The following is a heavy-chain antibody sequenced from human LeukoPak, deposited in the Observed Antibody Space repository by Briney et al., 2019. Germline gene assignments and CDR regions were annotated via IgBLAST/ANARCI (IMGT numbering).Heavy chain of an antibody. Sequence: KPSETLSPTCTVSGGSMSTSSYFWGWIRQPPGRGLEWIGTIHYSGRTYYNSSLKSRVTISVDTSKNQFSLNLSSVTAADTAVYYCARHLEADAFDIWGQGTMVTVSS. J-gene: IGHJ3*02. D-gene: IGHD1-1*01. CDR3: ARHLEADAFDI. CDR1: GGSMSTSSYF. V-gene: IGHV4-39*01. CDR2: IHYSGRT.